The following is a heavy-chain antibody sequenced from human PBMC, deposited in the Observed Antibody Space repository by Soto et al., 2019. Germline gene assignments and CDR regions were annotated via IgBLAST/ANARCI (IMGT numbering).Heavy chain of an antibody. CDR2: INHSGST. CDR3: ARDATVVAATPKHWFDP. CDR1: GGSFSGYY. J-gene: IGHJ5*02. Sequence: PSETLSLTCAVYGGSFSGYYWSWIRQPPGKGLEWIGEINHSGSTNYNPSLKSRVTISVDTSKNQFSLKLSSVTAADTAVYYCARDATVVAATPKHWFDPWGQGTLVT. D-gene: IGHD2-15*01. V-gene: IGHV4-34*01.